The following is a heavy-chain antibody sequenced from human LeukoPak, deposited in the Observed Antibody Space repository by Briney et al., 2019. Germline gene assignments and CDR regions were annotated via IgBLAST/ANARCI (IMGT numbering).Heavy chain of an antibody. CDR3: ARHVSTSRVAYDV. D-gene: IGHD2-2*01. Sequence: GESLKISCQASGYRFTNYWIGWVRQMPGKGLEWMGIIYPTDSDTRYSPSFQGQVTISIDKSISTAYLQWRSLKASDSAMYYCARHVSTSRVAYDVWGQGTMVTVSS. CDR1: GYRFTNYW. V-gene: IGHV5-51*01. J-gene: IGHJ3*01. CDR2: IYPTDSDT.